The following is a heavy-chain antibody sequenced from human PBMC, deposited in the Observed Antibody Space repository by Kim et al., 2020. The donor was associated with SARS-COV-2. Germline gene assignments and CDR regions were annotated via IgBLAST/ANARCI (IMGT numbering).Heavy chain of an antibody. CDR3: AKAATYYYDSSGYWAGL. J-gene: IGHJ4*02. CDR1: GFTCSSYA. CDR2: ISGSGGST. D-gene: IGHD3-22*01. V-gene: IGHV3-23*01. Sequence: GGSLRLSCAASGFTCSSYAMSWVRQAPGKGREWVSAISGSGGSTYYADSVKGRFTISRDNSKNTLYLQMNSLRAEDTAVYYCAKAATYYYDSSGYWAGLWGQGTLVTVSS.